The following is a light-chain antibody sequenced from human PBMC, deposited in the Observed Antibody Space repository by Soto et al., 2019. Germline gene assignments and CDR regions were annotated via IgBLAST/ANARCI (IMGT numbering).Light chain of an antibody. CDR1: QSVNTNY. V-gene: IGKV3-20*01. Sequence: EIVLTQSPGTLSLSPGERATLSCRASQSVNTNYLAWYQQKSGQAPMLLIYGASSRATGVPDRFSGSGSGTDFTLTISSLEPEDFAAYFCQQYGSSPITFGQGTRLEIK. J-gene: IGKJ5*01. CDR3: QQYGSSPIT. CDR2: GAS.